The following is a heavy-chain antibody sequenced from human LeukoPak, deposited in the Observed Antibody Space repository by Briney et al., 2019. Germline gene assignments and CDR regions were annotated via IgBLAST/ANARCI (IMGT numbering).Heavy chain of an antibody. V-gene: IGHV4-31*03. CDR2: IRNSASA. CDR3: ARGDSSYDFWSGYYPYFDY. Sequence: SETLSLTCTVSGGSISRGNFFWNWIRQRPGKGLEWIGFIRNSASAFYNTSLRSRATISVDTSKNQVSLNLTSVTAADMAVCYCARGDSSYDFWSGYYPYFDYWGQGTLVTVSS. J-gene: IGHJ4*02. D-gene: IGHD3-3*01. CDR1: GGSISRGNFF.